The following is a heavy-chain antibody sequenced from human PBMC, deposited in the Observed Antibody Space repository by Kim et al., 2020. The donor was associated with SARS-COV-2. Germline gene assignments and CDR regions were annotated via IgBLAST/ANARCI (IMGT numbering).Heavy chain of an antibody. V-gene: IGHV4-39*07. J-gene: IGHJ4*01. CDR3: ARESRLAVAGMTYFDY. Sequence: SETLSLTCTVSGGSISSSSYYWGWIRQPPGKGLEWIGSIYYSGSTYYNPSLKSRVTISVDTSKNQFSLKLSSVTAADTAVYYCARESRLAVAGMTYFDY. D-gene: IGHD6-19*01. CDR2: IYYSGST. CDR1: GGSISSSSYY.